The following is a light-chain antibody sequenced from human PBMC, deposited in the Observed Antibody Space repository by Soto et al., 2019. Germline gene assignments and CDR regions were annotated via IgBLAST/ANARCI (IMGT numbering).Light chain of an antibody. V-gene: IGLV2-8*01. Sequence: QSVLTQPASVSGSPGQSITISCTGTSSDVGGYNYVSWYQQHPGKAPKLMIYEVTKRPSGVPDRFSGSKSANTASLTVSGLQAEDEADYFCTSYAGANTLVFGGGTKVTVL. CDR2: EVT. CDR3: TSYAGANTLV. J-gene: IGLJ2*01. CDR1: SSDVGGYNY.